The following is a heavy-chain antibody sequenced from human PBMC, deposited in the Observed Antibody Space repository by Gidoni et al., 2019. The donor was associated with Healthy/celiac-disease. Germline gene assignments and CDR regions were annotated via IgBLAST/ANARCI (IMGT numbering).Heavy chain of an antibody. CDR1: CGSISSGGYY. Sequence: QVQLQESGPGLVKPSQTLSLTCTVSCGSISSGGYYWSWSRQHPGKGLEWIGDIYCSGRTYYNPSLKSRVTISGNTSKNQFSLKLSSVTAADTAVYYCARGIAVAGDAFDIWDQGTMVTVSS. D-gene: IGHD6-19*01. CDR3: ARGIAVAGDAFDI. J-gene: IGHJ3*02. CDR2: IYCSGRT. V-gene: IGHV4-31*03.